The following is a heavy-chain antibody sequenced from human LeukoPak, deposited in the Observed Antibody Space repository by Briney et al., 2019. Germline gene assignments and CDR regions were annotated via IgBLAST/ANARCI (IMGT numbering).Heavy chain of an antibody. Sequence: SQTLSLTCTVSGGSISSGSYYWSWIRQPAGKGLEWNGRIYTSGRTNYNPSLKSRVTISVDMSNNQFSLRLSSVTAADTAVYYCARSWQQFSDYWGQGTLVTVSS. V-gene: IGHV4-61*02. CDR1: GGSISSGSYY. J-gene: IGHJ4*02. CDR3: ARSWQQFSDY. CDR2: IYTSGRT. D-gene: IGHD5-24*01.